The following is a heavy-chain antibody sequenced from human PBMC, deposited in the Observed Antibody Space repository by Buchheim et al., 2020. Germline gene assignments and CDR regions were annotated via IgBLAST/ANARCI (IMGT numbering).Heavy chain of an antibody. D-gene: IGHD3-3*01. CDR3: AGGGINFWSGYYSTAEIDFDY. V-gene: IGHV1-8*01. J-gene: IGHJ4*02. CDR2: MNPNSGNT. CDR1: GYTFTSYD. Sequence: QVQLVQSGAEVKKPGASVKVSCKASGYTFTSYDINWVRQATGQGLEWMGWMNPNSGNTGYAQKFQGRVTMTRNTSISTAYMELSSLRSEDTAVYYCAGGGINFWSGYYSTAEIDFDYWGQGTL.